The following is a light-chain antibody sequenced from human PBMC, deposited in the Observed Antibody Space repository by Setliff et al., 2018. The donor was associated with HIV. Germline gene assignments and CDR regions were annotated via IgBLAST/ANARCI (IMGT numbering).Light chain of an antibody. J-gene: IGLJ1*01. CDR3: CSHAGGNTYI. Sequence: QSVLTQPASVSGSPGQSITISCTGTSSDVGTYNFVSWYQQHPGKAPKLIIFEGTKRLSGVSNRFSGSNSGNTASLTISGLQPEDEADYYCCSHAGGNTYIFGSGTKVTLL. V-gene: IGLV2-23*01. CDR1: SSDVGTYNF. CDR2: EGT.